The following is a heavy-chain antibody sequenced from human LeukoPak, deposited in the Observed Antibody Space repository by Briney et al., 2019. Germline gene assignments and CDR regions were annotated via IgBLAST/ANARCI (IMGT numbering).Heavy chain of an antibody. CDR1: GYTFTSYA. V-gene: IGHV7-4-1*02. CDR3: ARATTVTTHDNWFDP. D-gene: IGHD4-11*01. CDR2: INTDTGNP. J-gene: IGHJ5*02. Sequence: ASVKVSCKASGYTFTSYAMNWVRLAPGQGLEWMGWINTDTGNPTYAQGFTGRFVFSLDTSVSTAYLQISSLKAEDTAVYYCARATTVTTHDNWFDPWGQGTLVTVSS.